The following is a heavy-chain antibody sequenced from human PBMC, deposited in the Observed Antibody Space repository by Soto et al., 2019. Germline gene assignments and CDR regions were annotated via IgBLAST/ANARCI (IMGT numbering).Heavy chain of an antibody. V-gene: IGHV3-53*04. CDR1: GFTVSSNY. J-gene: IGHJ4*02. CDR3: ARAPGGYSGYDFDY. CDR2: IYSGGST. Sequence: EVQLVESGGGLVQPGGSLRLSCAASGFTVSSNYMSWVRQAPGKGLEWVSVIYSGGSTYYADSVKGRFTISRHNSKNTLERQMNSLRDEDTAVYYCARAPGGYSGYDFDYWGQGTLVTVSS. D-gene: IGHD5-12*01.